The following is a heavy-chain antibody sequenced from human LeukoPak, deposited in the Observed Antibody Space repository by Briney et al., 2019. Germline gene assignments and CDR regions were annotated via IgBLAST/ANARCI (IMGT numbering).Heavy chain of an antibody. Sequence: GGSPRLSCAASGFKFVDYGMSWVRQAPGTGLEWVCDINWNGAWAGYADSVKGRFTISRDNAKNSLYLQMNSLRAEDTALYYCAGYYYDSSRGFDLWGQGTLVTVSA. CDR3: AGYYYDSSRGFDL. V-gene: IGHV3-20*04. CDR1: GFKFVDYG. CDR2: INWNGAWA. J-gene: IGHJ5*02. D-gene: IGHD3-22*01.